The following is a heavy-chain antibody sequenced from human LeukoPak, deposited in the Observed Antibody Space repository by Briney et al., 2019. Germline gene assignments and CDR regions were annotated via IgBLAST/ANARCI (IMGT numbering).Heavy chain of an antibody. CDR3: ACGSNNWYNWFDP. J-gene: IGHJ5*02. Sequence: SETLSLTCTVSGGSISRSSYYWGWIRQPPGKGLEWIGSIYYSGSTYYHPSLKSRVSMSVDTSRNQFSLKLSSVTAADTAVYYCACGSNNWYNWFDPWGQGTLVTVSS. D-gene: IGHD1-1*01. CDR1: GGSISRSSYY. V-gene: IGHV4-39*07. CDR2: IYYSGST.